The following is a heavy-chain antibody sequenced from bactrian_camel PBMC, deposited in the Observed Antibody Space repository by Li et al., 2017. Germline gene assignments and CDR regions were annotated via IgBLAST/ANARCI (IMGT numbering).Heavy chain of an antibody. V-gene: IGHV3S7*01. J-gene: IGHJ4*01. Sequence: HVQLVESGGGLVRPGGSPRLSCAASGFTWRFSTYAMSWVRQAPGKGLEWVSGIYRDGWKDQYAESVKGRFTISRNAATNMVYLQMNSLRSEDTALYYCTNLPDWGQGTQVTVS. D-gene: IGHD7*01. CDR3: TNLPD. CDR1: GFTWRFSTYA. CDR2: IYRDGWKD.